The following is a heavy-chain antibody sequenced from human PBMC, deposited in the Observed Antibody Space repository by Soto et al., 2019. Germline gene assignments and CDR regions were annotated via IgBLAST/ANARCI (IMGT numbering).Heavy chain of an antibody. J-gene: IGHJ4*02. D-gene: IGHD3-22*01. V-gene: IGHV3-21*01. CDR2: ISSSSSYI. Sequence: GGSLRLSCAASGFTFSSYSMNWVRQAPGKGLEWVSSISSSSSYIYYADSVKGRFTISRDNAKNSLYLQMNSLRAEDTAVYYCARGLYYYDSSGYYHYWGQGTLVTVPS. CDR1: GFTFSSYS. CDR3: ARGLYYYDSSGYYHY.